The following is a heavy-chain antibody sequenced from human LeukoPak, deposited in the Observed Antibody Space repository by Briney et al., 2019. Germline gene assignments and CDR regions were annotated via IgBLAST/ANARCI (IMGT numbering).Heavy chain of an antibody. CDR3: ARGSYYYDSSGYSSRRAFDI. J-gene: IGHJ3*02. Sequence: SETLSLTCTVSDGSISSYYWTWIRQPPGKGLEWLGYIYYSGSTNYNPSLKSRVTISVDTSKNQFSLKLSSVTAADTAVYYCARGSYYYDSSGYSSRRAFDIWGQGTMVTVSS. V-gene: IGHV4-59*01. D-gene: IGHD3-22*01. CDR1: DGSISSYY. CDR2: IYYSGST.